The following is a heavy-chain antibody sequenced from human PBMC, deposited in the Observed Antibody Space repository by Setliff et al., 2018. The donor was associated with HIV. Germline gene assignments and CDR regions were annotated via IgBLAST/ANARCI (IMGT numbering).Heavy chain of an antibody. CDR3: ARGDSGSYYTY. CDR2: IYSSGST. J-gene: IGHJ4*02. D-gene: IGHD1-26*01. Sequence: SETLSLTCTDSGVSISSYYWSWIRQPAGKGLEWIGRIYSSGSTNYNPSLKSRVTMSVDTSKHQFSLKLSSATAADTAVYYCARGDSGSYYTYWGQGTLVTVSS. CDR1: GVSISSYY. V-gene: IGHV4-4*07.